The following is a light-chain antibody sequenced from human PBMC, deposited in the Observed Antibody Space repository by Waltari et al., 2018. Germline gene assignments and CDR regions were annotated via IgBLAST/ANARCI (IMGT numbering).Light chain of an antibody. J-gene: IGLJ2*01. V-gene: IGLV2-23*01. CDR3: CSYAGRITFVV. CDR1: SSDLGVYIF. Sequence: QSALTQPASLSGSPGQSIPISCPGPSSDLGVYIFVSWYQQHPGKAPKVLIYEGTKRPSGISNRFSGSKSGNTASLTISGLQAEDEADYYCCSYAGRITFVVFGGGTKLTVL. CDR2: EGT.